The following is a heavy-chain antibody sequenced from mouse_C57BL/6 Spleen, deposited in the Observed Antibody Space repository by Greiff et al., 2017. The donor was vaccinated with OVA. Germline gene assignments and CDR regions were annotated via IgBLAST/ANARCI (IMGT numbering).Heavy chain of an antibody. CDR3: ARSDYGSRYYFDH. CDR1: GYTFTDYN. CDR2: INPNNGGT. Sequence: EVQLQQSGPELVKPGASVKIPCKASGYTFTDYNMDWVKQSHGKSLEWIGDINPNNGGTIYNQKFKGKATLTVDKSSSTAYMELRSLTSEDTAVYYCARSDYGSRYYFDHWGQGTTLTVSS. D-gene: IGHD1-1*01. V-gene: IGHV1-18*01. J-gene: IGHJ2*01.